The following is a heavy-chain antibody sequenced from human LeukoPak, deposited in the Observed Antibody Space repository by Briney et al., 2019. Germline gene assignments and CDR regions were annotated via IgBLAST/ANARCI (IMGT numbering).Heavy chain of an antibody. CDR3: ARGRYYYDSSGYYRGYYFDY. CDR1: GFTFSSYA. Sequence: PGGSLRLSCAASGFTFSSYAMHWVRQAPGKGLEWVAVISYDGSNKYYADSVKGRFTISRDNSKNTLYLQMNSLRAEDTAVYYCARGRYYYDSSGYYRGYYFDYWGQGTLATVSS. V-gene: IGHV3-30-3*01. D-gene: IGHD3-22*01. CDR2: ISYDGSNK. J-gene: IGHJ4*02.